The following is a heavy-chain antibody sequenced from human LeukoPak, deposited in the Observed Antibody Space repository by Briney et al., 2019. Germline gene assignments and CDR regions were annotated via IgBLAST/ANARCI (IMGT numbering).Heavy chain of an antibody. CDR1: GGSVSGGYYY. J-gene: IGHJ4*02. Sequence: SETLSLTCTVSGGSVSGGYYYCSWLRQSPGKGLEWIGYIPYSASTVHNTSLKSRVTMSIATSKNQFSLNLSSVTAAYTAVYYCARTGSTGGYWGQGTLVTVSS. D-gene: IGHD1-1*01. CDR3: ARTGSTGGY. CDR2: IPYSAST. V-gene: IGHV4-61*01.